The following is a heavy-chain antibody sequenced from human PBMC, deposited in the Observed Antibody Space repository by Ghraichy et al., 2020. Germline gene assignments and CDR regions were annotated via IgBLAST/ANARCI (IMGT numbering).Heavy chain of an antibody. CDR3: ARTLGYCSSTSCYNYYYYGMDV. CDR2: INHSGST. J-gene: IGHJ6*02. D-gene: IGHD2-2*02. V-gene: IGHV4-34*01. Sequence: SETLSLTCAVYGGSFSGYYWSWIRQPPGKGLEWIGEINHSGSTNYNPSLKSRVTISVDTSKNQFSLKLSSVTAADTAVYYCARTLGYCSSTSCYNYYYYGMDVWGQGTTVTVSS. CDR1: GGSFSGYY.